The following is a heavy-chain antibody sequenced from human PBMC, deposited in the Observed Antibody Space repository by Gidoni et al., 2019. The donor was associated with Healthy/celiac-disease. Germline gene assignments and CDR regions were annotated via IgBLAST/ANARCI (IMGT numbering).Heavy chain of an antibody. D-gene: IGHD3-3*01. CDR2: IRSKAYGGTT. V-gene: IGHV3-49*03. CDR1: GFTLGYYS. Sequence: VQLVESGGGLVRPGRSLTLPCTASGFTLGYYSLSWSRQAPGKGLEWVGFIRSKAYGGTTEYAASVKGRFTISRDDSKSIAYLQMNSLKTEDTAVYYCNTYYDFWSGYDDAFDIWGQGTMVTVSS. CDR3: NTYYDFWSGYDDAFDI. J-gene: IGHJ3*02.